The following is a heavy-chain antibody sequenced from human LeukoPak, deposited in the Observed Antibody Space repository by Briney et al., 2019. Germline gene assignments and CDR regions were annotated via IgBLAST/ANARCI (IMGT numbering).Heavy chain of an antibody. CDR2: INHSGST. Sequence: SETLSLTCTVSGYSISSGYYWGWIRQPPGKGLEWIGEINHSGSTNYNPSLKSRVTISVDTSKNQFSLKLSSVTAADTAVYYCARRFSPVVTRAYIDYWGQGTLVTVSS. CDR3: ARRFSPVVTRAYIDY. D-gene: IGHD3-22*01. J-gene: IGHJ4*02. CDR1: GYSISSGYY. V-gene: IGHV4-38-2*02.